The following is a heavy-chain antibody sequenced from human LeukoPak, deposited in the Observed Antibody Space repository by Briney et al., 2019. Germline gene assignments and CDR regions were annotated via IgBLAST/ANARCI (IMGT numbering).Heavy chain of an antibody. CDR2: IYYSGST. V-gene: IGHV4-59*11. Sequence: SETLSLTCTVSGGSISSHYWSWIRQPPGKGLEWIGYIYYSGSTNYNPSLKSRVTISVDTSKNQFSLKLSSVTAADTAVYYCARDVAAAGTPRSDAFDIWGQGTMVTVSS. CDR1: GGSISSHY. CDR3: ARDVAAAGTPRSDAFDI. J-gene: IGHJ3*02. D-gene: IGHD6-13*01.